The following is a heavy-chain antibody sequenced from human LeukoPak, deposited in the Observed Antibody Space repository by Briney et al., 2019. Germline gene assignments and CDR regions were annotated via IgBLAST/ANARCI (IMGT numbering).Heavy chain of an antibody. V-gene: IGHV3-23*01. Sequence: GGSLRLSXAASGFTFSSYAMSWVRQTPGKGLEWVSAISGSGGSTYYADSVKGRFTISRDNSKNTLYPQMNSLRAEDTAVYYCAKEGFSGSFYFDYWGQGTLVTVSS. D-gene: IGHD1-26*01. CDR3: AKEGFSGSFYFDY. J-gene: IGHJ4*02. CDR2: ISGSGGST. CDR1: GFTFSSYA.